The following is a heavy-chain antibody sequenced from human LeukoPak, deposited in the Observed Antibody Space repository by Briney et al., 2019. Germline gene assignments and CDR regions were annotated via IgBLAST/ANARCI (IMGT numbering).Heavy chain of an antibody. J-gene: IGHJ4*02. CDR3: ARAHRQLERLGRYYFDY. D-gene: IGHD1-1*01. Sequence: ASVKVSCKVSGYTLTELSMHWVRQAPGKGLEWMGGFDPEDGETIYAQKFQGRVTMTEDTSTDTAYMELSSLRSEDTAVYYCARAHRQLERLGRYYFDYWGQGTLVTVSS. CDR2: FDPEDGET. V-gene: IGHV1-24*01. CDR1: GYTLTELS.